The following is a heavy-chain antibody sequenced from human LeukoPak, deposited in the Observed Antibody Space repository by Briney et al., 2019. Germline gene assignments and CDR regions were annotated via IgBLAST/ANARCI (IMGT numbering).Heavy chain of an antibody. CDR1: GFTFSTYN. CDR2: IGSGSNPI. Sequence: GGSLRLSCAASGFTFSTYNMNWVRQAPGKGLEWVSYIGSGSNPIYYADSVRGRFTISRDNAKSSLYLQIDSLRAEDTAVYYCARWDEGPAWWELLQDAFDIWGQGTMVTVSS. CDR3: ARWDEGPAWWELLQDAFDI. D-gene: IGHD1-26*01. V-gene: IGHV3-48*04. J-gene: IGHJ3*02.